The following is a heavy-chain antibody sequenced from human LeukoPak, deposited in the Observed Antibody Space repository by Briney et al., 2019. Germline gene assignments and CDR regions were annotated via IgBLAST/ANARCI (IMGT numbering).Heavy chain of an antibody. J-gene: IGHJ4*02. D-gene: IGHD3-10*01. CDR3: ARDSRAGITMVRGANFDY. CDR2: IIPILGIA. CDR1: GGTFSSYA. Sequence: SVKVSCKASGGTFSSYAISWVRQAPGQGLEWMGRIIPILGIANYAQKFQGRVTITADKSMSTAYMELSSLRSEDTAVYYCARDSRAGITMVRGANFDYWGQGTLVTVSS. V-gene: IGHV1-69*04.